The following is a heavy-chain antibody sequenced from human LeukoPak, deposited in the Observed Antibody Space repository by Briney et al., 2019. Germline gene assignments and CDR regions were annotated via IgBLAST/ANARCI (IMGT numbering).Heavy chain of an antibody. J-gene: IGHJ6*03. D-gene: IGHD2-21*02. CDR1: GFTFSSNW. V-gene: IGHV3-7*01. CDR3: ARNGAPVVTAITPYYYYMDV. CDR2: IKQDGSEK. Sequence: GGSLRLSCAASGFTFSSNWMTWVRQAPGKGLEWVANIKQDGSEKYYVDSVKGRFTISRDNAKNSLYLQMNSLRAEDTAVYYCARNGAPVVTAITPYYYYMDVWGKGTTVTVSS.